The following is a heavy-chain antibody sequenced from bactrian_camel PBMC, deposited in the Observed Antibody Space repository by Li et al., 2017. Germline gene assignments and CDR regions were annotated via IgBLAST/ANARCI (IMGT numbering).Heavy chain of an antibody. V-gene: IGHV3S53*01. CDR3: VRDWGYADRWYVPLGY. CDR2: IDTRGSV. Sequence: QLVESGGGSAQVGGSLRLSCVLSGSTYKTYCMAWFRQPPGKSREGVAAIDTRGSVTIADSVKGRFSISKDNAGSTLYLQMNDLRPEDTAMYFCVRDWGYADRWYVPLGYWTQGTQVTVS. CDR1: GSTYKTYC. D-gene: IGHD6*01. J-gene: IGHJ6*01.